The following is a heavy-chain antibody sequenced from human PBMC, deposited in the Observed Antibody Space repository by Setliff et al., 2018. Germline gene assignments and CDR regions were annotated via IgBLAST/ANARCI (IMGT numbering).Heavy chain of an antibody. J-gene: IGHJ3*02. V-gene: IGHV1-46*01. D-gene: IGHD3-22*01. CDR1: GYTFTSHY. CDR3: ARDVFPYHYEGAFDI. Sequence: GASVKVSCKASGYTFTSHYMHWVRQAPGLGLEWMGTINPSSGRTSYAQKFQGRVTMTGDTSTSTVYMDMSSLRSEDTAVYYCARDVFPYHYEGAFDIWGQGTMVTVS. CDR2: INPSSGRT.